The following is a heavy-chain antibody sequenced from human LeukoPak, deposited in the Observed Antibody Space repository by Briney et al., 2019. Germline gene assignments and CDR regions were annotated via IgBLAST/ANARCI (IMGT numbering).Heavy chain of an antibody. CDR1: GFTFNTYG. CDR2: IWIDGGKI. D-gene: IGHD1-26*01. V-gene: IGHV3-33*01. J-gene: IGHJ4*02. CDR3: ARALAKRRYFDC. Sequence: GGSPRLSCAASGFTFNTYGMHWVRQTPGKGLEWVSVIWIDGGKIYYTDSVKGRFTISRDNTKNTLFMQMNSLRDGASGVYYCARALAKRRYFDCWGEGTLVTVSS.